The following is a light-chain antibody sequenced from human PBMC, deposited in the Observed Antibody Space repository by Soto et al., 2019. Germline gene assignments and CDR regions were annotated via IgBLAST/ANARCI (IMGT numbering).Light chain of an antibody. CDR3: SIWDDSLDGVV. CDR1: SSNIGGNT. J-gene: IGLJ2*01. V-gene: IGLV1-44*01. CDR2: NNN. Sequence: QSVLTQPPSASGTPGQRVTISCSGSSSNIGGNTVSWYQQLPGTVPKLLVYNNNQRPSGVPDRFSGSKSGTSASLAISGLQSDDEADYYCSIWDDSLDGVVFGGGTKLTVL.